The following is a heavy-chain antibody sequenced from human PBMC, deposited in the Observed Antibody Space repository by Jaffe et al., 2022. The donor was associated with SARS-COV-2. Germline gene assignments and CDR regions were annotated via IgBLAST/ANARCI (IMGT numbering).Heavy chain of an antibody. J-gene: IGHJ4*02. CDR3: ARDTPVVPAGLFDY. Sequence: QVQLVESGGGVVQPGRSLRLSCAASGFTFSSYGMHWVRQAPGKGLEWVAVIWYDGSNKYYADSVKGRFTISRDNSKNTLYLQMNSLRAEDTAVYYCARDTPVVPAGLFDYWGQGTLVTVSS. CDR2: IWYDGSNK. V-gene: IGHV3-33*01. CDR1: GFTFSSYG. D-gene: IGHD2-2*01.